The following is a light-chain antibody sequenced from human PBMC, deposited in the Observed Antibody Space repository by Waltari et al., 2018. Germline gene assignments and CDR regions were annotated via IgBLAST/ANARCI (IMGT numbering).Light chain of an antibody. CDR2: RNN. J-gene: IGLJ1*01. V-gene: IGLV1-47*01. CDR1: HSNLGSNY. CDR3: AAWDESHYV. Sequence: QSVLTQPPSASETPGQRVTIPCSGSHSNLGSNYLYWYQQLPGRAPKLLIYRNNQRPSGVPDRFSGSKYGTSASLAISGLRSEDEGVYYCAAWDESHYVFGPGTEVTVL.